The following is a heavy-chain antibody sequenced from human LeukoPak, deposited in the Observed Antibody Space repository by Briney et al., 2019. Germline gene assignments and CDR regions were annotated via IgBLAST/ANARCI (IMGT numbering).Heavy chain of an antibody. Sequence: SEPLSLTCTVSGGSFSCYYGSWIRQPPGKGLEWIGYIYDTGRTNYNPSIRSRVTISVDTSKTQFSLKLSSVTAADTAVYYCATGLHCTSTSCPSITSPYTWFNPWGQGTLVTVSS. CDR2: IYDTGRT. CDR1: GGSFSCYY. V-gene: IGHV4-59*01. J-gene: IGHJ5*02. D-gene: IGHD2-2*01. CDR3: ATGLHCTSTSCPSITSPYTWFNP.